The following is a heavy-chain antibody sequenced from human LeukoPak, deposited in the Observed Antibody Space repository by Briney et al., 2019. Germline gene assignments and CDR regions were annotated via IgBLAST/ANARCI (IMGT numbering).Heavy chain of an antibody. CDR3: ATDVTGAAPYDF. Sequence: ASVKVSCKVSGYSLSELSIHWVRQAPGKGLEWVGGFDPEDDEPIYAQSLQGRVTMTEDTSTDTAYMELSGLTSDDAAVYYCATDVTGAAPYDFWGQGTLVTVS. J-gene: IGHJ4*02. V-gene: IGHV1-24*01. D-gene: IGHD2-21*02. CDR1: GYSLSELS. CDR2: FDPEDDEP.